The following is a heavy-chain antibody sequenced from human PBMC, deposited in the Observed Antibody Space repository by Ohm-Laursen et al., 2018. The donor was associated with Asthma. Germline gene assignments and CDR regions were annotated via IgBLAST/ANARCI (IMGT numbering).Heavy chain of an antibody. D-gene: IGHD6-19*01. V-gene: IGHV3-30-3*01. CDR1: GITFSSLA. CDR3: ARQGSTWYSTGGEYFPH. CDR2: LPYDESKT. J-gene: IGHJ1*01. Sequence: SLRLSCTAPGITFSSLAMHWVRQAPGKGLEWVAVLPYDESKTDYADSVKGRFTISRDNSKNTLYLQMNSLRAEDTAVYYCARQGSTWYSTGGEYFPHWGQGTLVSVSS.